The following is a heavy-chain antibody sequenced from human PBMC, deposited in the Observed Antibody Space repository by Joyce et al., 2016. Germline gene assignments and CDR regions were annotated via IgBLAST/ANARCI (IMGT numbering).Heavy chain of an antibody. D-gene: IGHD7-27*01. V-gene: IGHV1-8*01. CDR3: ARNKYGTGDFDF. CDR2: LTHNRGNT. CDR1: GYTFTNFD. Sequence: QVQLVQSGAEVKKPGASVKVSCKASGYTFTNFDSNWVRQAPGKGLEWLGTLTHNRGNTGYAQNFQGRVTMTRDTSISTAYMELSSLRSEDTAVYFCARNKYGTGDFDFWGQGTPVTVSS. J-gene: IGHJ4*02.